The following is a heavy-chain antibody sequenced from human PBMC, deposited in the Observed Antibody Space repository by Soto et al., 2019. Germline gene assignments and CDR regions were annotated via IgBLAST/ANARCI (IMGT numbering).Heavy chain of an antibody. CDR1: GFIFGDYG. CDR3: AKDYLTAGYTSGWYDL. J-gene: IGHJ5*02. V-gene: IGHV3-9*01. CDR2: ISWNSGSI. Sequence: SLRLSCAASGFIFGDYGIHWVRQTPGKGLEWVSGISWNSGSIGYAGSVQGRFTISRDNAKNSLYLQMNSLRTEDTAFYYCAKDYLTAGYTSGWYDLWGQGALVTVYS. D-gene: IGHD6-19*01.